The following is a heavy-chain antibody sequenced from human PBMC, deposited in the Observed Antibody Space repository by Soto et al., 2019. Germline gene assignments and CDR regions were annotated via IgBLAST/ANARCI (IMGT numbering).Heavy chain of an antibody. V-gene: IGHV1-69*02. CDR3: AFPGIAVAGRDY. CDR2: IIPIHGIA. D-gene: IGHD6-19*01. Sequence: QVQLVQSGAEVKKPGSSVKVSCKASGGTFSSYTISWVRQAPGQGLEWMGRIIPIHGIANYAQKFQGRVTITADKSTSTAYMELSSLRSEDTAVYYCAFPGIAVAGRDYWGQGTLVTVSS. J-gene: IGHJ4*02. CDR1: GGTFSSYT.